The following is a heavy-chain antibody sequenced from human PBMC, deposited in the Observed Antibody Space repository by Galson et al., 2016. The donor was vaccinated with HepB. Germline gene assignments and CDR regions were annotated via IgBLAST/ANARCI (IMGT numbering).Heavy chain of an antibody. CDR2: ISGIDGST. D-gene: IGHD4-23*01. CDR1: GFTFRSYA. Sequence: SLRLSCAASGFTFRSYAMSWVRQAPGKGLEWVSAISGIDGSTYYADSVKGRFTIPRDKSKNTLYLQMNSLRAEDTAVYYCAKDRWQSDYFDYWGQGTLVTVSS. V-gene: IGHV3-23*01. CDR3: AKDRWQSDYFDY. J-gene: IGHJ4*02.